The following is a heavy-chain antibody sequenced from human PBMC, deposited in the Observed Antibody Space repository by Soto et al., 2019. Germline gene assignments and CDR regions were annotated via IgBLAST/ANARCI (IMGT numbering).Heavy chain of an antibody. J-gene: IGHJ5*02. D-gene: IGHD1-20*01. CDR3: ARWGPRYFDP. CDR1: VDSISSVNW. Sequence: SETLSLTCGVSVDSISSVNWRSWVRQSPGKGLEWIGEIDHTGTTNYNPSLKSRLTLSVDKSKNQVFLNLTSVSAADTAVYYCARWGPRYFDPWGQGILVTVSS. CDR2: IDHTGTT. V-gene: IGHV4-4*02.